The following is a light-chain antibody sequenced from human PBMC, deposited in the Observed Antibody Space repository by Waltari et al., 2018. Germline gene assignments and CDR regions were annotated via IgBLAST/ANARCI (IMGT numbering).Light chain of an antibody. V-gene: IGKV1-5*03. CDR1: QMVNSW. J-gene: IGKJ1*01. CDR2: KAS. CDR3: QQYNSYSLWT. Sequence: DIQMTQSPSTLSASIGDRVTITCRASQMVNSWLAWYQQKPGKAPKLLIYKASNLDSGVPSRFSGGGSGTEFTLTISSLQPDDFATYYCQQYNSYSLWTFGQGTKVEIK.